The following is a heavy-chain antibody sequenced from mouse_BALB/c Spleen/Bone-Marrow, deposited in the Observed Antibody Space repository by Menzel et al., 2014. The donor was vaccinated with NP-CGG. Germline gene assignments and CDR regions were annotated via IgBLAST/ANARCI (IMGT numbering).Heavy chain of an antibody. V-gene: IGHV1-80*01. J-gene: IGHJ2*01. D-gene: IGHD2-3*01. CDR1: GYAISSYW. Sequence: VQLQQSVAELVRPGSSVKISCKASGYAISSYWMNWVKQRPGQGLEWIGQIYPGDGDTNYNGKFKGKATLTADKSSSTAYMQISSLTSEDSAVYFCARGRGWYLDYWGQGTTLTVSS. CDR2: IYPGDGDT. CDR3: ARGRGWYLDY.